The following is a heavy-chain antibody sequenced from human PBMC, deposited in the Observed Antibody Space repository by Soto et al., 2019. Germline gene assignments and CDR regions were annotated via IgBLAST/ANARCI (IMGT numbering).Heavy chain of an antibody. Sequence: QLQLHESGSGLVKPSQTLSLTCAVSGGSISSGGYSWSWIRQPPGKGLEWIGYIYNSGSTYYNPSLKGRVTISVDRSKNQFSLKLSSVTAADTAVYYCAAGGGLPRYYWGQGTLVTVSS. CDR3: AAGGGLPRYY. CDR1: GGSISSGGYS. CDR2: IYNSGST. V-gene: IGHV4-30-2*01. D-gene: IGHD5-12*01. J-gene: IGHJ4*02.